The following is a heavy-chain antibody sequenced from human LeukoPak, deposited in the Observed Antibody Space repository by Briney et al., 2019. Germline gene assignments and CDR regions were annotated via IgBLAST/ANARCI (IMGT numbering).Heavy chain of an antibody. CDR2: INSDGTNT. J-gene: IGHJ4*02. CDR3: GRDRAYQIDY. D-gene: IGHD2-21*01. V-gene: IGHV3-74*01. Sequence: PGGSLRLSCGASGFTFNSHWMHWVRQAPGKGLVWMSCINSDGTNTNYADSVKGRFTISRDNAKNTLYLQVNNLRAEDTAVYYCGRDRAYQIDYWGQGTLVTVSS. CDR1: GFTFNSHW.